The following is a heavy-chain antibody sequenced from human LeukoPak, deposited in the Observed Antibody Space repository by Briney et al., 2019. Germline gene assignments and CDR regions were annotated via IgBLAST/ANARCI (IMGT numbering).Heavy chain of an antibody. D-gene: IGHD6-6*01. CDR2: ISYDGSNK. Sequence: PGGSLRVSCAASGFTFSNYGMHWVRQAPGKGLEWVAVISYDGSNKYYVDSVKGRFTISRDNSKNTLYLQMNSLRAEDTAVYYCARGPEYSSSYYYYYYMDVWGKGTTVTVSS. CDR1: GFTFSNYG. V-gene: IGHV3-30*19. CDR3: ARGPEYSSSYYYYYYMDV. J-gene: IGHJ6*03.